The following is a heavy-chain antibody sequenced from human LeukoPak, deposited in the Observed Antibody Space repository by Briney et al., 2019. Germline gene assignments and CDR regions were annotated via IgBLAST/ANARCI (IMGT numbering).Heavy chain of an antibody. CDR1: GGSISSSSHY. CDR3: ARGESSGWYAFVDY. CDR2: IHYSGST. J-gene: IGHJ4*02. V-gene: IGHV4-39*07. D-gene: IGHD6-19*01. Sequence: PSETLSLTCTVSGGSISSSSHYWGCIRQSPGRGLEWIGSIHYSGSTYYNPSLKSRVTISVDTSKNQFSLKLSSVTAADTAVYYCARGESSGWYAFVDYWGQGTLVTASS.